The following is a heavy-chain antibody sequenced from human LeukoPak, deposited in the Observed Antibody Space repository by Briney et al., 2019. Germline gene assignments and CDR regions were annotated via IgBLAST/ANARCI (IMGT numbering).Heavy chain of an antibody. CDR3: ARRISSTRSFDY. D-gene: IGHD2-2*01. CDR1: GGSISSSSYY. J-gene: IGHJ4*02. V-gene: IGHV4-39*01. CDR2: IYYSGST. Sequence: SETLSLTCTVSGGSISSSSYYWGWIRQPPGKGLEWIGSIYYSGSTYYNPSLKSRVTISVDTSKNQFSLRLSSVTAADTAVYYCARRISSTRSFDYWGQGTLVTVSS.